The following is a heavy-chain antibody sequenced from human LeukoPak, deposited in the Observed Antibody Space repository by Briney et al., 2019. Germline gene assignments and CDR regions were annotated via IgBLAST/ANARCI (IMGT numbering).Heavy chain of an antibody. CDR3: ASLGPSGYYYP. V-gene: IGHV3-11*04. CDR1: GFSFSDYY. Sequence: GGSLRLSCAANGFSFSDYYMTWIRQAPGKGLEWVSYISSSGSTIYYADSVKGRFTISRDNAKNSLYLQMNSLRAEDTAVYYCASLGPSGYYYPWGQGTLVTVSS. J-gene: IGHJ5*02. CDR2: ISSSGSTI. D-gene: IGHD3-3*01.